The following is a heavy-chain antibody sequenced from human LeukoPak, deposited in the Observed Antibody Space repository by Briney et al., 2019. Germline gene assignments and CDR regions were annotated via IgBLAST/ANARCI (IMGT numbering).Heavy chain of an antibody. D-gene: IGHD6-19*01. V-gene: IGHV7-4-1*02. CDR1: GGTFSSYA. CDR3: ARELGSSGWYHAEYFQH. CDR2: INTNTGNP. Sequence: ASVKVSCTASGGTFSSYAMNWVRQAPGQGLEWMGWINTNTGNPTYAQGFTGRFVFSLDTSVSTAYLQISSLKAEDTAVYYCARELGSSGWYHAEYFQHWGQGTLVTVSS. J-gene: IGHJ1*01.